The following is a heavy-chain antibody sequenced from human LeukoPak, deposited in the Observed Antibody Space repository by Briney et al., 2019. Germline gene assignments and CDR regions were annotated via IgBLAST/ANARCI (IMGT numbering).Heavy chain of an antibody. V-gene: IGHV7-4-1*02. J-gene: IGHJ3*02. CDR3: AKAIGVAAAVPLFDAFDI. D-gene: IGHD6-13*01. CDR2: INTNTGNP. Sequence: ASVKVSCKASGYTFTTYAMNWVRQAPGQGLEWMGWINTNTGNPTYAQGFTGRFVFSLDTSVSTAYLQISSLKAEDTAVYYCAKAIGVAAAVPLFDAFDIWGQGTMVTVSS. CDR1: GYTFTTYA.